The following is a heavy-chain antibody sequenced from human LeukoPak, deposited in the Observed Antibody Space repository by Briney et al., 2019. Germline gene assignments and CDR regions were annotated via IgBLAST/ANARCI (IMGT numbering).Heavy chain of an antibody. V-gene: IGHV3-30*04. CDR3: ARDDYYDSSGQDAFDI. CDR1: GFTFSSYA. J-gene: IGHJ3*02. Sequence: GGSLRLSCAASGFTFSSYAMHWVRQAPGKGLEWVAVISFDGSNKYYADSVKGRFTISRDNSKNTLYLQMNSLRAEDTAVYYCARDDYYDSSGQDAFDIWGQGTMVTVSS. D-gene: IGHD3-22*01. CDR2: ISFDGSNK.